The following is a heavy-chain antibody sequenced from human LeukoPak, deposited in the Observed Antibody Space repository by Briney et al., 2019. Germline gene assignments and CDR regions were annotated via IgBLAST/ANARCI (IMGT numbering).Heavy chain of an antibody. CDR3: ARGIAVAGRSPDYFDY. CDR2: MSYSEST. J-gene: IGHJ4*02. V-gene: IGHV4-59*02. CDR1: GDSVTNYY. D-gene: IGHD6-19*01. Sequence: SETLSPTCTVSGDSVTNYYWSWVRQPPGKGLQWIGYMSYSESTNYSPSLKSRVTISIDTSKNQFSLRLNSVTATDTAVYYCARGIAVAGRSPDYFDYWGQGALVTVSS.